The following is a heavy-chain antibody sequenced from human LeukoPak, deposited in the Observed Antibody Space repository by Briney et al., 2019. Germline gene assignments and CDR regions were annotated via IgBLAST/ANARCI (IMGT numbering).Heavy chain of an antibody. Sequence: GGSLRLSCAASGINVSTNYMTWNRQAPGKGLEWVSLIYGGGAAYYAESVRGRFIISRDNSKNTLFLQMNSLRAEDTAVYYCVSSSGQQLIPYDYWGQGTHVAVSS. CDR3: VSSSGQQLIPYDY. D-gene: IGHD6-13*01. CDR1: GINVSTNY. CDR2: IYGGGAA. J-gene: IGHJ4*02. V-gene: IGHV3-66*02.